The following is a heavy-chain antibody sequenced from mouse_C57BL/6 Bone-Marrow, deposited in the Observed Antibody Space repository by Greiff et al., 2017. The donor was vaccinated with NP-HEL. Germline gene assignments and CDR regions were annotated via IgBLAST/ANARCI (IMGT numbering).Heavy chain of an antibody. V-gene: IGHV14-4*01. CDR3: TGVLLLLSGGNY. CDR1: GFNIKDDY. CDR2: IDPENGDT. Sequence: EVKLQESGAELVRPGASVKLSCTASGFNIKDDYMHWVKQRPEQGLEWIGWIDPENGDTEYDSKFQGKATITADTSSNTANLQRSSLTSEDTAVYYCTGVLLLLSGGNYWGQGTTLTVSS. D-gene: IGHD1-1*02. J-gene: IGHJ2*01.